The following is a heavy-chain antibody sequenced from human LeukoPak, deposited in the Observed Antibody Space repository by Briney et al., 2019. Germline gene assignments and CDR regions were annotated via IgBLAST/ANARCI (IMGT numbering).Heavy chain of an antibody. V-gene: IGHV1-46*01. CDR2: INPSGGST. CDR3: ARGPGGRSGFHPLEDHYYYYYMDV. CDR1: GYTFTSYY. J-gene: IGHJ6*03. D-gene: IGHD3-22*01. Sequence: ASVKVSCKASGYTFTSYYMHWVRQAPGQGLEWMGIINPSGGSTSYAQKFQGRVTMTRDMSTSTVYMELSSLRSEDTAVYYCARGPGGRSGFHPLEDHYYYYYMDVWGKGATVTVSS.